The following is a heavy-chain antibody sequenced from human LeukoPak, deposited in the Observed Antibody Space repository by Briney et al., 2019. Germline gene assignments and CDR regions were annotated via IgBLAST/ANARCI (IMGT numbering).Heavy chain of an antibody. D-gene: IGHD5-18*01. CDR2: IYTSGST. V-gene: IGHV4-4*07. J-gene: IGHJ3*02. Sequence: SETLSLTCTVSGGSISSYYWSWIRQPAGKGLEWIGRIYTSGSTNYNPSLKSRVTISVDTSKNQFSLKLSSVTAADTAVYYCARGTDTAMVPNDAFDIWGQGTMVTVSS. CDR3: ARGTDTAMVPNDAFDI. CDR1: GGSISSYY.